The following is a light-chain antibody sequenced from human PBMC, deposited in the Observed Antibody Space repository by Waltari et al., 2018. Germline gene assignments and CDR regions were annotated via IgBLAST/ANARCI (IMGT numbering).Light chain of an antibody. CDR3: QKHGTLPAT. CDR1: QSVGSPS. V-gene: IGKV3-20*01. J-gene: IGKJ1*01. Sequence: CRASQSVGSPSLAWNQQNPGQAPRIVIYRTSRRATGIPDRFSGSGSGTDFSLTISRLEPEDFAVYYSQKHGTLPATFGQGPKVEIK. CDR2: RTS.